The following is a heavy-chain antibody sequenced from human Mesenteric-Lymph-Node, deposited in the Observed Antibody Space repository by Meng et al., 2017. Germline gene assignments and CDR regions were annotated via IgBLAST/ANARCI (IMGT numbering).Heavy chain of an antibody. J-gene: IGHJ6*02. V-gene: IGHV3-7*01. CDR2: IKQDGSEK. CDR3: ARDGSYDYVWGSYRPYYYYYGMDV. D-gene: IGHD3-16*02. Sequence: GESLKISCAASGFTFSSYWMSWVRQAPGKGLEWVANIKQDGSEKYYVDSVKGRFTISRDNAKNSLYLQMNSLRAEDTAVYYCARDGSYDYVWGSYRPYYYYYGMDVWGQGTTVTVSS. CDR1: GFTFSSYW.